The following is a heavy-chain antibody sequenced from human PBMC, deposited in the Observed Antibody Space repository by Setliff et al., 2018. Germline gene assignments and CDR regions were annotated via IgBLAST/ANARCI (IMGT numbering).Heavy chain of an antibody. Sequence: PSETLSLTCTVSGGSISSGGYYWSWIRQHPGKGLEWIGYIYYSGSTYYNPSLKSRVTISVDTSKNQFSLKLSSVTAADTAVYYCARERVLRFLRGFDYWGQGTPVTVSS. CDR1: GGSISSGGYY. V-gene: IGHV4-31*03. CDR2: IYYSGST. CDR3: ARERVLRFLRGFDY. D-gene: IGHD3-3*01. J-gene: IGHJ4*02.